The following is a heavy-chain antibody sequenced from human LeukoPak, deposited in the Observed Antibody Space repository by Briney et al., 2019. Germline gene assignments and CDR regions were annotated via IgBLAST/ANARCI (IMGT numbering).Heavy chain of an antibody. CDR1: GGSISSGSW. CDR2: IHHSGGT. V-gene: IGHV4-4*02. J-gene: IGHJ4*02. D-gene: IGHD1-1*01. Sequence: PSGTLSLTCAVSGGSISSGSWWGWIRQPPGKGLEWIGEIHHSGGTNYNPSLKSRVTLSVDKSKSQFSLKLTSVTAADTAVYYCARLTRRSGNYFENWGQGTLVTVSS. CDR3: ARLTRRSGNYFEN.